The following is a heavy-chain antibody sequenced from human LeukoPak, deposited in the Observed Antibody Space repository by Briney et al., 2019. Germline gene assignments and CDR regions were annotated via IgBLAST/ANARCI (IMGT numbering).Heavy chain of an antibody. CDR1: GYTFTSYA. CDR3: ASSPRGYDILTGETEI. D-gene: IGHD3-9*01. J-gene: IGHJ4*02. CDR2: INAGNGNT. Sequence: ASVKVSCKASGYTFTSYAMHWVRQAPGQRLEWMGWINAGNGNTKYSRKFQGRVTITRGTSASTAYMELSSLRSEDTAVYYCASSPRGYDILTGETEIWGQGTLVTVSS. V-gene: IGHV1-3*01.